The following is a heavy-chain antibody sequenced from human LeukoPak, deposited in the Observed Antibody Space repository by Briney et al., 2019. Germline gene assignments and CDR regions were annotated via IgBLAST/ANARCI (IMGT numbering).Heavy chain of an antibody. D-gene: IGHD3-22*01. CDR2: IRYDGSNK. Sequence: GGSLRLSCAASGFTFSSYGMHWVRQAPGKGLEWVAFIRYDGSNKYYADSVKGRFTISRDNSKNTLYLQMNSLRAEDTAVYYCAKDLYYYDSSGYSLDYWGQGTLVTVSS. J-gene: IGHJ4*02. CDR1: GFTFSSYG. V-gene: IGHV3-30*02. CDR3: AKDLYYYDSSGYSLDY.